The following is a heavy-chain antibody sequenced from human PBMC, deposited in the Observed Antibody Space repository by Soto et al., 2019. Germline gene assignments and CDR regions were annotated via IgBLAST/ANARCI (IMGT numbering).Heavy chain of an antibody. CDR1: GFTFSGYW. V-gene: IGHV3-7*01. CDR2: IMKDGGEK. J-gene: IGHJ4*01. Sequence: EVQLVESGGDLVQPGGSLRLSCAASGFTFSGYWMGWVRQAPGQGLEWVASIMKDGGEKKYVDSVRGRFTISRDNVQNTLFLQMDSRIVEDTAVYNCARDRDYYTADYWGQGNLVTVSS. CDR3: ARDRDYYTADY. D-gene: IGHD3-22*01.